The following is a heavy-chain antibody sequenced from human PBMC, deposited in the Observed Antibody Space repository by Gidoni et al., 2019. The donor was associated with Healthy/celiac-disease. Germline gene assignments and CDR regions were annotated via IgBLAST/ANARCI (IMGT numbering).Heavy chain of an antibody. D-gene: IGHD2-21*02. Sequence: EVQLVESGGGLVQPGGSLRLSCAASGFTVSSNYMSWVRQAPGKGLEWVSVIYSGGSTYYAESVKGRFTISRDNSKNTLYLQMNSLRAEDTAVYYCARAMDCGGDCYDYFDYWGQGTLVTVSS. J-gene: IGHJ4*02. CDR3: ARAMDCGGDCYDYFDY. CDR1: GFTVSSNY. V-gene: IGHV3-66*01. CDR2: IYSGGST.